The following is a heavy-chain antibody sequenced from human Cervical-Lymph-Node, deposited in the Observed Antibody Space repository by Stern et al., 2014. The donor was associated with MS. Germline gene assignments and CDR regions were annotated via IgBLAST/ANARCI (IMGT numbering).Heavy chain of an antibody. CDR3: AHRYQLLSVY. CDR1: GFSLSTSGVG. CDR2: IYWNDDK. J-gene: IGHJ4*02. D-gene: IGHD2-2*01. Sequence: QIPLQESGPTLVKPTQTLTLTCTFSGFSLSTSGVGVGWIRQPPGKALEWLPLIYWNDDKRYSPSLKNRLTITKDTSKNQVVLTMTNMDPVDTATYYCAHRYQLLSVYWGQGTLVTVSS. V-gene: IGHV2-5*01.